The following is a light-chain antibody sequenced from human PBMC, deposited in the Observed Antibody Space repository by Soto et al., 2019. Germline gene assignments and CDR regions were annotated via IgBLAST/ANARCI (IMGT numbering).Light chain of an antibody. CDR1: QSIKNNF. V-gene: IGKV3-20*01. CDR3: QQYGTSLT. Sequence: IVLTQSPGALSLSPGEGATLSCRASQSIKNNFLAWYQQRPGQAPRLLIHAASIRASGISDRFTGTASGTDFTLTISRLAPDDFGVYYCQQYGTSLTFGGGTRVE. CDR2: AAS. J-gene: IGKJ4*01.